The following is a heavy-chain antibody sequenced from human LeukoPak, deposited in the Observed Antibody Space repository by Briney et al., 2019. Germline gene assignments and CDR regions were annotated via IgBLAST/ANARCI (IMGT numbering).Heavy chain of an antibody. Sequence: GSLRLSCAASGFTFSSYGMHWVRQAPGKGLEWVAVISYDGSNKYYADSVKGRFTISRDNSKNTLYLQMNSLRAEDTAVYYCAKNNWNYYHDAFDIWGQGTMVTVSS. CDR1: GFTFSSYG. J-gene: IGHJ3*02. D-gene: IGHD1-7*01. V-gene: IGHV3-30*18. CDR2: ISYDGSNK. CDR3: AKNNWNYYHDAFDI.